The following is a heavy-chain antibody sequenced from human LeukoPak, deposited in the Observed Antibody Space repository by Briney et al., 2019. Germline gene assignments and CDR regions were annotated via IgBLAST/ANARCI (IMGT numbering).Heavy chain of an antibody. CDR2: IKLDGREK. CDR1: GFSFSSYL. Sequence: GGSLRLSCAASGFSFSSYLMSWVRQAPGKGLEWVAYIKLDGREKHQVDSVKDRFTISRDNAKNSLYLEMNSLRVADTAVYYGARATQGYFDYWGKGALATVSS. CDR3: ARATQGYFDY. J-gene: IGHJ4*02. V-gene: IGHV3-7*04.